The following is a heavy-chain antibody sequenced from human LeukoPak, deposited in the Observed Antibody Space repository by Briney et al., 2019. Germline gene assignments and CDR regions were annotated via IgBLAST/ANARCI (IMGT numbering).Heavy chain of an antibody. CDR2: IYHSGRT. Sequence: SETLSLTCTVSGYSISSGYYWGWIRQPPGKGLEWIGSIYHSGRTFYNPSLKSRVTISVDTSKNQFSLKLSSVTAADTAVYYCARVSTGGPRRHFDYWGQGTLVTVSS. J-gene: IGHJ4*02. V-gene: IGHV4-38-2*02. CDR3: ARVSTGGPRRHFDY. D-gene: IGHD7-27*01. CDR1: GYSISSGYY.